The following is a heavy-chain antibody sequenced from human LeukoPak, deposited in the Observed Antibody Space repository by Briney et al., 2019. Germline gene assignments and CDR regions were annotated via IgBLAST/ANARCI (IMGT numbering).Heavy chain of an antibody. CDR2: ISGSGGST. CDR3: AKVSSYGLYPFDY. D-gene: IGHD5-18*01. Sequence: PGGSLRLSCAASGFTFTFSTSGMHWLRQAPGKGLEWVSAISGSGGSTYYADSVKGRFTISRDNSKNTLYLQMNSLRAEDTAVYYCAKVSSYGLYPFDYWGQGTLVTVSS. CDR1: GFTFTFSTSG. V-gene: IGHV3-23*01. J-gene: IGHJ4*02.